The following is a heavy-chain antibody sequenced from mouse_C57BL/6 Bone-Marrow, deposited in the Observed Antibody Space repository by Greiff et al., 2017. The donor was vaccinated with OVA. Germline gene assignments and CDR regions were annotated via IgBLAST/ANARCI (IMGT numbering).Heavy chain of an antibody. CDR3: ARFGGWAMDY. CDR1: GYAFTNYL. D-gene: IGHD2-3*01. J-gene: IGHJ4*01. CDR2: INPGSGGT. Sequence: VQRVESGAELVRPGTSVKVSCKASGYAFTNYLIEWVKQRPGQGLEWIGVINPGSGGTNYNEKFKGKATLTADKSSSTAYMQLSSLTSEDSAVYFCARFGGWAMDYWGQGTSVTVSS. V-gene: IGHV1-54*01.